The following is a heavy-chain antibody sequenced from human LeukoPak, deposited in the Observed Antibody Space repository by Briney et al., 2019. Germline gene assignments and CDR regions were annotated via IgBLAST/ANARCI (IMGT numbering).Heavy chain of an antibody. Sequence: ASVKVSRKTSGYTFTSYDINWVRQDAREGLGWMGWLNPNSGNTGYAQKFQGRVTMTSNTSTTTAHMELSSLRSEDTAMYYCAKRGGPSGSGSYYFDYWGQGILVTVSS. J-gene: IGHJ4*02. CDR1: GYTFTSYD. CDR2: LNPNSGNT. D-gene: IGHD3-10*01. CDR3: AKRGGPSGSGSYYFDY. V-gene: IGHV1-8*01.